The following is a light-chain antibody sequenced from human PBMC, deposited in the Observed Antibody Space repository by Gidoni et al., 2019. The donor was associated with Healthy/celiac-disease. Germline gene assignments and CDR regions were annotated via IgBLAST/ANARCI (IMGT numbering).Light chain of an antibody. CDR2: VAS. V-gene: IGKV3D-11*02. J-gene: IGKJ4*01. CDR3: QQSRCWQRT. Sequence: TLPLSTAGRATLACVASQSVSRFLALYQRQPGHPPRLLIYVASHGAAVPPARFSGSWSGTVFTLTISSLAPEVFAFYCCQQSRCWQRTFGGGTKVEIK. CDR1: QSVSRF.